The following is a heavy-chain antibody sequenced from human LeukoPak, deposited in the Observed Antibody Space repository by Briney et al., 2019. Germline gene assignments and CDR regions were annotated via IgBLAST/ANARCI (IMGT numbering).Heavy chain of an antibody. Sequence: PGRSLRLSCAASGFTFSSYGMHWVRQAPGKGLEWVAVISYDGSNKYYADSVKGRFTISRDNSKNTLYLQMNSLRAEDTAVYYCARVAVAGYPPFEYWGQGTLVTVSS. V-gene: IGHV3-30*03. CDR2: ISYDGSNK. CDR3: ARVAVAGYPPFEY. J-gene: IGHJ4*02. CDR1: GFTFSSYG. D-gene: IGHD6-19*01.